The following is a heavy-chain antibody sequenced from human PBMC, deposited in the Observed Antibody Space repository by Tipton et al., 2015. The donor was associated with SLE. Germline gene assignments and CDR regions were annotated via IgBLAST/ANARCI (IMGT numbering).Heavy chain of an antibody. J-gene: IGHJ4*02. CDR2: IHHSGST. CDR3: ARRTSSSSWSYFDN. V-gene: IGHV4-38-2*01. CDR1: DYSISSGFH. Sequence: LRLSCAVSDYSISSGFHWGWIRQPPGKGLEWIGNIHHSGSTYYNPSLKSRVTISVDTSKNQFSLKLSSVTAADTAVYYCARRTSSSSWSYFDNWGQGTLVTVSS. D-gene: IGHD6-13*01.